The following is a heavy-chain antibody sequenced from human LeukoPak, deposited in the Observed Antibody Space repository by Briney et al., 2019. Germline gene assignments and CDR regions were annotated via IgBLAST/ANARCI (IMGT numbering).Heavy chain of an antibody. CDR3: ARPIDGSFDY. J-gene: IGHJ4*02. D-gene: IGHD1-26*01. CDR2: INSDGSST. Sequence: PGGSLRLSCAASGFTFSSYWMHWVRQAPGKGLAWVSRINSDGSSTSYADSVKGRFTISRDDAKNTLYLQMNTLRAEDTAVYYCARPIDGSFDYWGQGTLVTVSS. V-gene: IGHV3-74*01. CDR1: GFTFSSYW.